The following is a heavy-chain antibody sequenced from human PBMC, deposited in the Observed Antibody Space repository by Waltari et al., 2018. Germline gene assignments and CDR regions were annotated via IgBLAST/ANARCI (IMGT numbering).Heavy chain of an antibody. Sequence: QVQLQESGPGLVKPSQTLSLTCTVSGGSISRGGYYWSWIRQPPGKGLEWIGYIYYSGSTYYNPSLKSRVTISVDTSKNQFSLKLSSVTAADTAVYYCAIRSGGSCYSGCAFDIWGQGTMVTVSS. V-gene: IGHV4-31*03. CDR2: IYYSGST. D-gene: IGHD2-15*01. J-gene: IGHJ3*02. CDR3: AIRSGGSCYSGCAFDI. CDR1: GGSISRGGYY.